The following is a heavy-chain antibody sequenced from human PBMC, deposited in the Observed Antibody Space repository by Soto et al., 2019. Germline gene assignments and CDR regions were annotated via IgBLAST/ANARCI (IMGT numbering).Heavy chain of an antibody. Sequence: TSETLSLTCTVSGGSISSSSYYWGWIRQPPGKGLEWIGSIYYSGSTYYNPSLKSRVTISVDTSKNQFSLKLSSVTAADTAVYYCARHYYDSSGYTGFDYWGQGTLVTVSS. CDR3: ARHYYDSSGYTGFDY. J-gene: IGHJ4*02. CDR2: IYYSGST. D-gene: IGHD3-22*01. CDR1: GGSISSSSYY. V-gene: IGHV4-39*01.